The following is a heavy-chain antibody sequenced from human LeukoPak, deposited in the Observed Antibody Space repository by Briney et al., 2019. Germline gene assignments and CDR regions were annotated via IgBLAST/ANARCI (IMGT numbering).Heavy chain of an antibody. Sequence: GGSLRLSCAASGFIFSSYSMNWVRQAPGKGLEWVSSISSSSSYIYYADSVKGRFTISRDNAKNSLYLQMNSLRAEDTAVYYCARGLLAVARSGAFDIWGQGTMVTVSS. CDR1: GFIFSSYS. V-gene: IGHV3-21*01. CDR2: ISSSSSYI. CDR3: ARGLLAVARSGAFDI. D-gene: IGHD6-19*01. J-gene: IGHJ3*02.